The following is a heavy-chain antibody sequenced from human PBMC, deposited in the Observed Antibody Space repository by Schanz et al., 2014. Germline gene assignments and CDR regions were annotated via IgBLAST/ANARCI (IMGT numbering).Heavy chain of an antibody. CDR2: IKQDESER. V-gene: IGHV3-7*01. CDR3: ARAGVGRTWSGYQYYGMDV. D-gene: IGHD1-1*01. J-gene: IGHJ6*02. CDR1: GFTFSSYS. Sequence: VQLVESGGGVVQPGRSLRLSCAASGFTFSSYSMNWVRQAPGKGLEWVANIKQDESERSYVDSVKGRFTISRDNARNSLYLEMNSLRAEDSGVYFCARAGVGRTWSGYQYYGMDVWGQGTTVTVSS.